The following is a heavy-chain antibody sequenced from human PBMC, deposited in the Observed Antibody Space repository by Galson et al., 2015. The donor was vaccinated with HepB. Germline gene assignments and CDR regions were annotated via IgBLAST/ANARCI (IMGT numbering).Heavy chain of an antibody. V-gene: IGHV1-69*04. Sequence: SVKVSCKASGGTFSSYTISWVRQAPGQGLEWMGRIIPILGIANYAQKFQGRVTITADKSTSTAYMELSSLRSEDTAVYYCARDPPRVGGSGYGMDVWGQGTTVTVSS. CDR2: IIPILGIA. D-gene: IGHD3-16*01. CDR3: ARDPPRVGGSGYGMDV. CDR1: GGTFSSYT. J-gene: IGHJ6*02.